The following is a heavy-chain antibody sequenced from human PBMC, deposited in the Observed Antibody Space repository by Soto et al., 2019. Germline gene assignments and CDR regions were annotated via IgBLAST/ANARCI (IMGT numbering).Heavy chain of an antibody. V-gene: IGHV5-10-1*01. D-gene: IGHD3-22*01. Sequence: GEALKISCQASGYSFTPYWISWVRQMPGKGLECMGRIDPTDSYTDYGPSFEGHVTMSVDRSINTAYLEWSTLKASDSAMYYCARLTLAHDSSGYDIFDYWGRGSLVTVSA. CDR3: ARLTLAHDSSGYDIFDY. CDR1: GYSFTPYW. CDR2: IDPTDSYT. J-gene: IGHJ4*02.